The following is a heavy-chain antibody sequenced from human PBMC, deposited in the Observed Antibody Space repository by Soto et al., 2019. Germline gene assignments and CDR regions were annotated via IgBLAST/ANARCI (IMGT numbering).Heavy chain of an antibody. CDR1: GFPFSGSI. V-gene: IGHV3-73*01. J-gene: IGHJ6*02. D-gene: IGHD1-26*01. Sequence: GGSLRLSCTASGFPFSGSIIHWVRQASGKGLEWVGRIRSKANGYATAYTTSVKGRFIISRDDSKNTAYLQMNSLKTEDTAVYFCARNLGAKYGMDVWGQGTTVTVSS. CDR3: ARNLGAKYGMDV. CDR2: IRSKANGYAT.